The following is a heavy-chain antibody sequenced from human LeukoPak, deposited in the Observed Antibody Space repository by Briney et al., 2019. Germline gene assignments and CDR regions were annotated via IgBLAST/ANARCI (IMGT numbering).Heavy chain of an antibody. CDR1: GFTFSYYE. V-gene: IGHV3-48*03. Sequence: GGSLRLSCAASGFTFSYYEMNWVRQAPGKGLEGVSYIGSGGGSIYYADSVRGRFTSSRDNAKKSLYLQMNSLRVEDTAVYYCARDDYGGTFDAFDIWGQGAMVTVSS. D-gene: IGHD4-17*01. CDR3: ARDDYGGTFDAFDI. J-gene: IGHJ3*02. CDR2: IGSGGGSI.